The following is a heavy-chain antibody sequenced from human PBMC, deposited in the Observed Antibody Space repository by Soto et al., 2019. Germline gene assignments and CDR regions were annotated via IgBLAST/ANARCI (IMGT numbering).Heavy chain of an antibody. V-gene: IGHV4-34*01. CDR3: ARITGYYDFWSAYSYGMDG. J-gene: IGHJ6*02. D-gene: IGHD3-3*01. CDR1: GGSFSGYY. CDR2: INHSGST. Sequence: SETLSLTCAVYGGSFSGYYWSWIRQPPGKGLEWIGEINHSGSTNYNPSLKSRVTISVDTSKNQFSLKLSSVTAADTAVYYCARITGYYDFWSAYSYGMDGWGQVITVTVAS.